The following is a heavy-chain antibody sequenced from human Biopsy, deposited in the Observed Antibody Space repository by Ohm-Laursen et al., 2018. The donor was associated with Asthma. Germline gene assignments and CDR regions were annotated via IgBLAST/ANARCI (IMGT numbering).Heavy chain of an antibody. CDR1: GGSVSSDKYY. J-gene: IGHJ6*02. CDR3: ARGYSGTDRIVYYYSGMEV. Sequence: SQTLSLTCPVSGGSVSSDKYYWSWIRQPPGKGLEWIAYIFYSGATNYNPALKSRVAQSIDTSKSQFSLRLNSLSAADTAVYYCARGYSGTDRIVYYYSGMEVWGQGTTVTVSS. V-gene: IGHV4-61*01. D-gene: IGHD5-12*01. CDR2: IFYSGAT.